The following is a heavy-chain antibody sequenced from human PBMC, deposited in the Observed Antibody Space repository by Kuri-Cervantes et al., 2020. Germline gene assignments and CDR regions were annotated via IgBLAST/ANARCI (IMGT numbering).Heavy chain of an antibody. CDR3: ARGGSAWAGFYYYMDV. CDR2: ISRTTGTI. CDR1: GITFRTHW. V-gene: IGHV3-48*01. J-gene: IGHJ6*03. Sequence: GESLKISCEASGITFRTHWMNWVRQAPGRGLEWFSYISRTTGTIYYADSVKGRFTISRDNAKNSLFLQMSSLRVEDTAVYYCARGGSAWAGFYYYMDVWGKGTTVTVSS. D-gene: IGHD6-19*01.